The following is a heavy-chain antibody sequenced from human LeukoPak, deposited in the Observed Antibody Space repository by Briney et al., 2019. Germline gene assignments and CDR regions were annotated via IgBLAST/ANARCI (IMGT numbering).Heavy chain of an antibody. D-gene: IGHD5-24*01. V-gene: IGHV1-8*01. CDR1: GYTFTSYD. CDR2: MNPNSGNT. Sequence: ASVKVSCKASGYTFTSYDINWVRQATGQGLEWMGWMNPNSGNTGYAQKFQGRVTMTRNTSISTAYMELSSLRSDDTAVYYCARSRGPQMATIPRRSKGYYGMDVWGQGTTVTVSS. J-gene: IGHJ6*02. CDR3: ARSRGPQMATIPRRSKGYYGMDV.